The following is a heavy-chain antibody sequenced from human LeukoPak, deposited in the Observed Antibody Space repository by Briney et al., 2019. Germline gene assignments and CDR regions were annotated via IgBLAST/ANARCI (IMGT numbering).Heavy chain of an antibody. V-gene: IGHV3-7*01. D-gene: IGHD1-7*01. CDR2: IKQDGSEK. J-gene: IGHJ4*02. CDR1: GFTLSSYW. Sequence: GGSLRLSCAASGFTLSSYWMSWVRQAPGKGLEWVANIKQDGSEKYYVDSVKGRFTISRDNAKNSLYLQMNSLRAEDTAVYYCARDKTGTTGFDYWGQGTLVTVSS. CDR3: ARDKTGTTGFDY.